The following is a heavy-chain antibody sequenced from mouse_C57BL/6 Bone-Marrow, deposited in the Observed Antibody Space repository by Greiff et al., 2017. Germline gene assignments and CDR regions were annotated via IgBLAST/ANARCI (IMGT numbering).Heavy chain of an antibody. D-gene: IGHD1-1*01. CDR3: ANRLRGMDY. CDR2: INPGSGGT. Sequence: VKLMESGAELVRPGPSVKVSCKASGYAFNNYLIEWVKQRPGQGLEWIGVINPGSGGTNYKEKFKGKATLTADKASRTAYMHLSSLTSEDSAVYFCANRLRGMDYWGQGTSVTVSS. V-gene: IGHV1-54*01. CDR1: GYAFNNYL. J-gene: IGHJ4*01.